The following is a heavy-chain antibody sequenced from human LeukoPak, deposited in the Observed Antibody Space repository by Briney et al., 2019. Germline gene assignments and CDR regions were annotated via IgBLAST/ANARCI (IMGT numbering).Heavy chain of an antibody. CDR3: AKDLGYGSGSYLDP. D-gene: IGHD3-10*01. CDR2: ISSDGSNK. J-gene: IGHJ5*02. CDR1: GFTFSRYS. Sequence: GGSLRLSCAASGFTFSRYSMNWVRRAPGKGLEWVAVISSDGSNKYYVDSGKGRFTISRDNSKNTLYLQMNSLRPEDTALYYCAKDLGYGSGSYLDPWGQGTLVTVSS. V-gene: IGHV3-30*18.